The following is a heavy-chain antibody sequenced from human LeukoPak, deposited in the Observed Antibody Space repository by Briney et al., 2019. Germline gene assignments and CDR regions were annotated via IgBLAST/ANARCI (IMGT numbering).Heavy chain of an antibody. V-gene: IGHV4-34*01. D-gene: IGHD3-16*02. Sequence: SETLSLTCAVYGGSFSGYYWSWIRQPPGKGLEWIGEINHSGSTNYNPSLKSRVTISVDTSKNQFSLKLSSVTAADTAVYYCATSEAGYDYVWGSYRANWFDPWGQGTLVTVSS. J-gene: IGHJ5*02. CDR3: ATSEAGYDYVWGSYRANWFDP. CDR1: GGSFSGYY. CDR2: INHSGST.